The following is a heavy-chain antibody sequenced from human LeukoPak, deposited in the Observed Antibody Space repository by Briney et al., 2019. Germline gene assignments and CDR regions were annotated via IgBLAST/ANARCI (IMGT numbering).Heavy chain of an antibody. D-gene: IGHD3-10*01. Sequence: PGGSLRLSCAASGFTFSSYAMSWVRQAPGKGLEWVSAISGSGGSTYYADSVKGRFTITRDNSKNTLYLQMNSLRAEDTAVYYCAKDSSGWFGEFDYWGQGTLVTVSS. J-gene: IGHJ4*02. CDR2: ISGSGGST. CDR3: AKDSSGWFGEFDY. CDR1: GFTFSSYA. V-gene: IGHV3-23*01.